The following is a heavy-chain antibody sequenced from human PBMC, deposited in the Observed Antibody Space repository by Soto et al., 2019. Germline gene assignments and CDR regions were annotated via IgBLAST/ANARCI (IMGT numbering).Heavy chain of an antibody. CDR2: IYYSGST. J-gene: IGHJ4*02. D-gene: IGHD6-6*01. Sequence: PSETLSLTCTVSGGSISSGCYYWSWIRQHPGKGLEWIGYIYYSGSTYYNPSLKSRVTISVDTSKNQFSLKLSSVTAADTAVYYCARSGARLYSSSSDEIVKYYFDYWGQGTLVTVSS. CDR3: ARSGARLYSSSSDEIVKYYFDY. CDR1: GGSISSGCYY. V-gene: IGHV4-31*03.